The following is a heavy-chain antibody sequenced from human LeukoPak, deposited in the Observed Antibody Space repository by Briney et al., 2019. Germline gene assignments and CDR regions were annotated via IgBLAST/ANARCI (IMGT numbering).Heavy chain of an antibody. CDR3: ARDLNWYFDL. V-gene: IGHV3-48*02. Sequence: PGGSLRLSCAASGFTLSSYSMNWVRQAPGKGLEWVSYISSSSSTIYYADSVKGRFTISRDNAKNSLYLQMNSLRDVDTAVYYCARDLNWYFDLWGRGTLVTVSS. J-gene: IGHJ2*01. CDR1: GFTLSSYS. CDR2: ISSSSSTI.